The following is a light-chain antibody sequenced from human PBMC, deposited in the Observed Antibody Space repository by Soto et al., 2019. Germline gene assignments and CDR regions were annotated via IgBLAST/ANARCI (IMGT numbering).Light chain of an antibody. CDR2: GAS. CDR3: QQYNNWPLMYT. J-gene: IGKJ2*01. V-gene: IGKV3-20*01. Sequence: EIVLTQSPGTLSLSPGERATLSCRASQSVSSNYLAWYQQKPGQAPRFLIYGASSRATGVPDRFSGSGSGTDFTLTISRLEPEDFAVYYCQQYNNWPLMYTFGQGTKLEIK. CDR1: QSVSSNY.